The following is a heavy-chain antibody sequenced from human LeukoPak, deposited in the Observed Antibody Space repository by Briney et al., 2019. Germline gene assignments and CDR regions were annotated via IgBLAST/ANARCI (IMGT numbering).Heavy chain of an antibody. D-gene: IGHD5-24*01. V-gene: IGHV1-2*02. Sequence: ASVKVSCKTSGYTFTGYYMHWVRQAPGQGLEWMGWINPNSGGSNYAQKFQGRVTMTRDTSISTAYMELSSLRSDDTAVYYCARDRAGVDYWGQGTLVTVSS. CDR2: INPNSGGS. CDR3: ARDRAGVDY. J-gene: IGHJ4*02. CDR1: GYTFTGYY.